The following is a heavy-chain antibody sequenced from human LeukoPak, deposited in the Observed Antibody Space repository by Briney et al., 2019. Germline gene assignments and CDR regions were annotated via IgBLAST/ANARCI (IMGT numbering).Heavy chain of an antibody. CDR2: ITPIFGTA. J-gene: IGHJ5*02. Sequence: SVKVSCKASGGTFSSYAISWVRQAPGQGLEWMGGITPIFGTANYAQKFQGRVTITADESTSTAYMELSSLRSEDTAVYYCARDRGIAAADPNGGFDPWGQGTLVTVSS. D-gene: IGHD6-13*01. V-gene: IGHV1-69*01. CDR1: GGTFSSYA. CDR3: ARDRGIAAADPNGGFDP.